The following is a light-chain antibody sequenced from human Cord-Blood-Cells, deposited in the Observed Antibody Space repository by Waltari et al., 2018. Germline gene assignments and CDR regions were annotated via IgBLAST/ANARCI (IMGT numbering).Light chain of an antibody. V-gene: IGLV2-23*01. J-gene: IGLJ3*02. CDR3: CSYAVSSTWV. CDR2: EGS. CDR1: SSDVGSYNL. Sequence: QSALTQPASVSGSPGQSITISCTGTSSDVGSYNLVSWYQQHPAKAPKLMIYEGSKRPSGVSNRFSGSKSGNTASLTSSGLQAEDEADYYCCSYAVSSTWVFGGGTKLSVL.